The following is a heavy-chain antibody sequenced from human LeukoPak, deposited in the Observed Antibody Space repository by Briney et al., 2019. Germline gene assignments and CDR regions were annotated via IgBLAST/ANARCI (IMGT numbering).Heavy chain of an antibody. V-gene: IGHV1-69*05. J-gene: IGHJ6*03. CDR1: GGTFSSYA. CDR2: IIPIFGTA. Sequence: ASVKVSCKASGGTFSSYAISWVRQAPGQGLEWMGGIIPIFGTANYAQKFQGRVTITTDESTSTAYMELSSLRSEDTAVYYCAREVRYDFWSGPTHYYYMDVWGKGITVTVSS. CDR3: AREVRYDFWSGPTHYYYMDV. D-gene: IGHD3-3*01.